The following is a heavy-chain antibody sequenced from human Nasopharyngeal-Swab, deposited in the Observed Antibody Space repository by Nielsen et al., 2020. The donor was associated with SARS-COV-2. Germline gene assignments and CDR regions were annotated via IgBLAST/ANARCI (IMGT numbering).Heavy chain of an antibody. CDR2: ISSNGGST. CDR3: ARGPHMVRGTYSYYYYMDV. J-gene: IGHJ6*03. Sequence: VRQAPGKGLEYVSAISSNGGSTYYADSVKGRFTISRDNSKNTLYLQMSSLRAEDTAVYYCARGPHMVRGTYSYYYYMDVWGKGTTVTVSS. D-gene: IGHD3-10*01. V-gene: IGHV3-64D*06.